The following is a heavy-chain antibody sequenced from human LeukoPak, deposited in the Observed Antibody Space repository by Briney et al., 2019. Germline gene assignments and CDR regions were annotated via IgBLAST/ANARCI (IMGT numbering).Heavy chain of an antibody. CDR1: GFIFSSYA. CDR3: ARELAGHYYGSGSSFDY. J-gene: IGHJ4*02. D-gene: IGHD3-10*01. Sequence: GGSLRLSCAASGFIFSSYAMNWVRQAPGKGLEWVSGIRVGGETHYADSVKGRFTISRDNSENTLYLQMNSLRAEDTAVYYCARELAGHYYGSGSSFDYWGQGTLVTVSS. CDR2: IRVGGET. V-gene: IGHV3-23*01.